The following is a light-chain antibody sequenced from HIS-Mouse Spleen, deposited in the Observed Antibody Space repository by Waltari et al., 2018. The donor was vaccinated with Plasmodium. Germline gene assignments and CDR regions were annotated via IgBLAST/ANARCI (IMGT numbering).Light chain of an antibody. CDR3: YSTDSSGNHRV. CDR2: EDS. Sequence: SYELTQPPSVSVSPGQTARITCSGDALPKKYAYLYQQKPGQAPVPVIYEDSKRPSGIPERFSGSSSGTMATLTISGAQVEDEADYYCYSTDSSGNHRVFGGGTKLTVL. J-gene: IGLJ3*02. V-gene: IGLV3-10*01. CDR1: ALPKKY.